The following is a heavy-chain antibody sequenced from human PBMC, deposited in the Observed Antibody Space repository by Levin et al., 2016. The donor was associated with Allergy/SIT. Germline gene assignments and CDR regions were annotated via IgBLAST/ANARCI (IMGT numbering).Heavy chain of an antibody. V-gene: IGHV4-61*02. CDR3: ASQSHYSPHYFEY. J-gene: IGHJ4*02. D-gene: IGHD4-11*01. Sequence: SETLSLTCTVSGDSITSDDYYWTLGSGQPAGKGLEWIGRILTSGSANYNPSLESRVTISVDTSTNQFSLKLSSVTAADTGVYYCASQSHYSPHYFEYWGQGTLVTVSS. CDR2: ILTSGSA. CDR1: GDSITSDDYY.